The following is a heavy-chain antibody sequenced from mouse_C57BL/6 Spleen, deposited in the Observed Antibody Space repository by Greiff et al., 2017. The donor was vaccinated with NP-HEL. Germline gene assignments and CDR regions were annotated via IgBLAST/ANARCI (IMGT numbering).Heavy chain of an antibody. J-gene: IGHJ4*01. V-gene: IGHV1-52*01. CDR2: IDPSDSET. D-gene: IGHD2-3*01. CDR1: GYTFTSYW. CDR3: ARGWLLRGYAMDY. Sequence: VQLQQPGAELVRPGSSVKLSCKASGYTFTSYWMHWVKQRPIQGLEWIGNIDPSDSETHYNQKFKDKATLTVDKSSSTAYMQLSSLTSEDSAVYYCARGWLLRGYAMDYWGQGTSVTVSS.